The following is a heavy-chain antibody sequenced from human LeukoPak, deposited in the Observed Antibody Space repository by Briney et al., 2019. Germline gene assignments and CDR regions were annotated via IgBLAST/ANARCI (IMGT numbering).Heavy chain of an antibody. D-gene: IGHD3-9*01. CDR3: AKLTGYYDILTGYYKEPFDY. CDR1: GFTFSSYA. Sequence: GGSLRLSCAASGFTFSSYAMTWVRQAPGKGLEWVSTISGSGGDTYYADSVKGRFTISRDNSENTLDLQMNSLRAEDTAVYYCAKLTGYYDILTGYYKEPFDYWGQGTLVTVSS. CDR2: ISGSGGDT. V-gene: IGHV3-23*01. J-gene: IGHJ4*02.